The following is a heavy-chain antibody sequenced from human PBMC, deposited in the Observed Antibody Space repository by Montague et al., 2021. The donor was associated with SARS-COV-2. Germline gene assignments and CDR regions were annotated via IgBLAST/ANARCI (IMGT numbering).Heavy chain of an antibody. Sequence: SETLSLTCTVSGGSTASRYWKWCSQSPGRKAVWIGYSYYNRETKYNPSLQRRVTILIEKSENQFSLRLNSATAADKAVDFCAGGWGFDSWGQGRLVTVSS. D-gene: IGHD7-27*01. J-gene: IGHJ3*01. CDR2: SYYNRET. CDR1: GGSTASRY. V-gene: IGHV4-59*11. CDR3: AGGWGFDS.